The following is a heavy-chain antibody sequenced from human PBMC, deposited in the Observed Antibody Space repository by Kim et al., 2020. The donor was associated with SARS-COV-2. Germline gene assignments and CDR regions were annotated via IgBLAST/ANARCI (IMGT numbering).Heavy chain of an antibody. CDR3: AKCQYSYGSDAFDI. J-gene: IGHJ3*02. CDR2: IRGGGANP. Sequence: GGSLRRSCAASGFTFSNYAMNWVRQAPGKGLEWVSGIRGGGANPKYADSVKGRFTISRDNSKNTLYLQMNSLRGDDTALYYCAKCQYSYGSDAFDIWGQGTLVSVSS. V-gene: IGHV3-23*01. CDR1: GFTFSNYA. D-gene: IGHD5-18*01.